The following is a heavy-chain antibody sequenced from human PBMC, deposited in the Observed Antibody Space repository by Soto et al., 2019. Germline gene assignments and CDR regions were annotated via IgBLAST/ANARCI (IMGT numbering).Heavy chain of an antibody. V-gene: IGHV4-30-2*01. D-gene: IGHD3-9*01. CDR2: VHHTGST. Sequence: SETLSLTCAVSGASISGGGNSWNWIRQPPGKGLEWIGYVHHTGSTYYTPSLKSRVTISLDRSKNQFSLKLTSVTAADTAVYYCARATSGYYDILTGVSFDYWGQGTPVTVSS. CDR1: GASISGGGNS. J-gene: IGHJ4*02. CDR3: ARATSGYYDILTGVSFDY.